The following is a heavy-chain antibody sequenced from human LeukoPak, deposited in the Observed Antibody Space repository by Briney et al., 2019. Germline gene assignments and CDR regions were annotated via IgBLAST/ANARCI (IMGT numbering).Heavy chain of an antibody. CDR1: GYTFTSYD. CDR2: MNPNSGNT. CDR3: ARSRNYYDSSGFLTLDAFDI. Sequence: ASVTVSCKASGYTFTSYDINWVRQAPGQGLEWMGWMNPNSGNTGYAQKFQGRVTMTRNTSISTAYMELSSLRSEDTAVYYCARSRNYYDSSGFLTLDAFDIWGQGTMVTVSS. D-gene: IGHD3-22*01. V-gene: IGHV1-8*01. J-gene: IGHJ3*02.